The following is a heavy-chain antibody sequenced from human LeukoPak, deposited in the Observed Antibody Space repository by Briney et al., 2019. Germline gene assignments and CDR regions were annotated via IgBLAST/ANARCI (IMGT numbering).Heavy chain of an antibody. CDR3: ARFPLGGFNYFDY. CDR2: IYYSGNT. D-gene: IGHD5-24*01. V-gene: IGHV4-59*01. CDR1: GGSISSYY. Sequence: SETLSLTCTVSGGSISSYYWSWIRQPPGKGLEWIGYIYYSGNTNYNPSLKSRVTISVDTSKNLFSLKLNSVTTADTAVYYCARFPLGGFNYFDYWGQGALVTVSS. J-gene: IGHJ4*02.